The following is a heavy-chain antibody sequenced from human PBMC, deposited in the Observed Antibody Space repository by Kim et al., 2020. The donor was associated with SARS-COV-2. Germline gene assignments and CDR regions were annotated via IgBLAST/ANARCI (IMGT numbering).Heavy chain of an antibody. CDR2: IKQDGSEK. J-gene: IGHJ4*02. CDR1: GFTFSSYW. D-gene: IGHD5-12*01. V-gene: IGHV3-7*05. CDR3: ATLWGLGGYPVDVDY. Sequence: GGSLRLSCAASGFTFSSYWMSWVRQAPGKGLEWVANIKQDGSEKYYVDSVKGRFTISRDNAKNSLYLQMNSLRAEDTAVYYCATLWGLGGYPVDVDYWGQGTLVTVSS.